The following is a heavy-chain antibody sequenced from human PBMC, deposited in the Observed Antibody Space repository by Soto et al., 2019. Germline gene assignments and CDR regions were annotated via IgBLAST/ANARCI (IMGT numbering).Heavy chain of an antibody. CDR2: LRPTTGNT. J-gene: IGHJ4*02. CDR1: GYTFTNYY. Sequence: ASVKVSCKASGYTFTNYYIHWLRQAPGQGLGWLGILRPTTGNTQYAQRFQGRVTMTRDTSTGTVYMELTSLRSDDTAMYYCAREPNESFYFDYWGQGTQVTVS. V-gene: IGHV1-46*01. CDR3: AREPNESFYFDY.